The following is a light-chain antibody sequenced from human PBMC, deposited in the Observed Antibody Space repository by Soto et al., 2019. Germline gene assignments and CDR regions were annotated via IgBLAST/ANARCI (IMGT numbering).Light chain of an antibody. CDR2: GNS. CDR3: QSYDSSRSGSV. V-gene: IGLV1-40*01. J-gene: IGLJ3*02. Sequence: QSVLTQPPSVSGAPGQTVTISCTGSSYNIGAGYDVHWYQQLPGTAPKLLIYGNSNRPSGVPNRFSGSKSGNSASLAITGLQAEDEADYYCQSYDSSRSGSVFGGGTKVTVL. CDR1: SYNIGAGYD.